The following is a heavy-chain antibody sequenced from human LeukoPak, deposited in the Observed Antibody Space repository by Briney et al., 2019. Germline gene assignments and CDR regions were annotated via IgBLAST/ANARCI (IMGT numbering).Heavy chain of an antibody. CDR1: GFTFSDYY. V-gene: IGHV3-11*01. Sequence: GGSLRLSCAASGFTFSDYYMSWIRQAPGKGLEWGSYISSSGSTIYYADSVKGRFTISRDNAKNSLYLQMNSLRAEDTAVYYCARLRDTSYYGMDVWGQGTTVTVSS. CDR2: ISSSGSTI. D-gene: IGHD5-12*01. J-gene: IGHJ6*02. CDR3: ARLRDTSYYGMDV.